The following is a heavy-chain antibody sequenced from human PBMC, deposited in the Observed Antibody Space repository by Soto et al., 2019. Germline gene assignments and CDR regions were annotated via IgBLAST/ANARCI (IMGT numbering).Heavy chain of an antibody. D-gene: IGHD3-16*02. CDR1: GASISSYY. V-gene: IGHV4-59*01. Sequence: QVKMQESGPGLVKPSETLSLTCNVSGASISSYYWSWIRQPPEKGLEWIAYIYNSGSTNYNPSLRSGVTISEAPSKTHFPRDLICGPAAETAVYYCARPVIGGFEYWAQGPLVPVS. CDR2: IYNSGST. J-gene: IGHJ4*02. CDR3: ARPVIGGFEY.